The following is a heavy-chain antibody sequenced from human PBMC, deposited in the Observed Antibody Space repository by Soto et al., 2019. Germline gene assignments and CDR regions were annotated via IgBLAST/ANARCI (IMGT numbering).Heavy chain of an antibody. D-gene: IGHD1-26*01. V-gene: IGHV3-33*01. J-gene: IGHJ6*02. CDR2: IWHDGNNK. CDR3: ASDLVGASDSYGLDV. CDR1: GFTFSNYG. Sequence: GSLRLSCAASGFTFSNYGMHWVRQAPGKGLEWVAIIWHDGNNKYYADSVRGRFIISRDNSKNRLYLQMNSLRAEDTAVYYCASDLVGASDSYGLDVWGQWTPVTVSS.